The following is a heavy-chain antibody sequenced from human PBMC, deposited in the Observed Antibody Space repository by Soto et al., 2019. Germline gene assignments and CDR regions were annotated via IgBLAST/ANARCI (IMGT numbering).Heavy chain of an antibody. V-gene: IGHV4-39*01. D-gene: IGHD1-26*01. Sequence: QLQLQESGPGLVKPSEPLSLTCTVSGGSISSNYYYWGWIRQPPGKGLEWIGSIYYSGSTYYNPSLKRRVTISVDTSKNQFSLKLSSVTAADTAVYYCARPSWSYLYYFDYWGQGTLVTVSS. J-gene: IGHJ4*02. CDR2: IYYSGST. CDR3: ARPSWSYLYYFDY. CDR1: GGSISSNYYY.